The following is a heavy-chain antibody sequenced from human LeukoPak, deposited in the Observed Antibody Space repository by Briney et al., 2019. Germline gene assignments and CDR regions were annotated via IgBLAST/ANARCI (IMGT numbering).Heavy chain of an antibody. CDR3: ARRRRVTGWYYFDY. CDR1: GGSISSGGYS. V-gene: IGHV4-30-4*07. J-gene: IGHJ4*02. Sequence: SETLSLTCAVSGGSISSGGYSWSWIRQPPGKGLEWIGYIYYSGSTYYNPSLKSRVTISVDTSKNQFSLKLSSVTAADTAVYYCARRRRVTGWYYFDYWGQGTLVTVSS. D-gene: IGHD6-19*01. CDR2: IYYSGST.